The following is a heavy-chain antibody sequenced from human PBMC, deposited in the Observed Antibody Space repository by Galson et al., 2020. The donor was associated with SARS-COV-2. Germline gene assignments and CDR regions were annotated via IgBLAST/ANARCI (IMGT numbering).Heavy chain of an antibody. CDR3: AREGLDIVVVPAANPGGDYYYMDV. CDR1: GYTFTSYG. J-gene: IGHJ6*03. CDR2: ISAYNGNT. Sequence: ASVKVSCKASGYTFTSYGISRLRQAPGHWLEWMGWISAYNGNTNYAQKLHGRVTMTTDTSTSTAYMELRSLRSDDTAVYYCAREGLDIVVVPAANPGGDYYYMDVWGKGTTVTVSS. V-gene: IGHV1-18*01. D-gene: IGHD2-2*03.